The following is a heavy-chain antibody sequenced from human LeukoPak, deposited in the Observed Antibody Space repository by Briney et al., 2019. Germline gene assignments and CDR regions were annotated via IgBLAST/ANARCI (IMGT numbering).Heavy chain of an antibody. V-gene: IGHV3-48*01. CDR2: ISSLGSTI. J-gene: IGHJ4*02. CDR3: ARGEQEMATMSIDY. D-gene: IGHD5-24*01. CDR1: GFTFSSYA. Sequence: GGSLRLSCAASGFTFSSYAMNWVRQAPGKGLEWVSYISSLGSTIYYADSVKGRFTISRDNAKNLLYLQMNSLRAEDTAVYYCARGEQEMATMSIDYWGQGTLVTLSS.